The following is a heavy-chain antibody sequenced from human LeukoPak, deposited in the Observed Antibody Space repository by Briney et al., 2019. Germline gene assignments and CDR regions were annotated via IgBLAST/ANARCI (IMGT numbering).Heavy chain of an antibody. V-gene: IGHV3-49*04. D-gene: IGHD4-17*01. CDR3: TRDYGDYNYYYYYGMDV. CDR2: IRSKAYGGTT. J-gene: IGHJ6*04. CDR1: GFTFGDYA. Sequence: PGGSLRLSCTASGFTFGDYAMSWVRQAPGKGLEWVGFIRSKAYGGTTEYAASVEGRFTISRDDSKSIAYLQMNSLKTEDTAVYYCTRDYGDYNYYYYYGMDVWGKGTTVTVSS.